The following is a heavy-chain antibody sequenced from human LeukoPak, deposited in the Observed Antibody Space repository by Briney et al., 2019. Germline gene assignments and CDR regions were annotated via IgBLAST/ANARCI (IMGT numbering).Heavy chain of an antibody. CDR2: IIPILGIA. Sequence: SVKVSCKASGGTFSSYAISWVRQAPGQGLEWMGRIIPILGIANYAQKFQGRVTITADKSTSTAYMELSSLRSEDTAVYYCAAARQWLVRYYYYGMDVWGQGTTVTVSS. D-gene: IGHD6-19*01. CDR1: GGTFSSYA. CDR3: AAARQWLVRYYYYGMDV. J-gene: IGHJ6*02. V-gene: IGHV1-69*04.